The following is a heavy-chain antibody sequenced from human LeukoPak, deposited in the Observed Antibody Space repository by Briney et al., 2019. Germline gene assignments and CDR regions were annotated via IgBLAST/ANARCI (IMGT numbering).Heavy chain of an antibody. D-gene: IGHD1-14*01. CDR2: MNPNSGNT. V-gene: IGHV1-8*01. CDR1: GYTFSSYD. Sequence: GASVKVSCKASGYTFSSYDINWVRQATGQGLEWMGWMNPNSGNTGYAQKFQGRVTMTRNTSISTAYMELSSLRSEDTAMYYCARGRNQRDSRLLLYWGQGTLVTVSS. J-gene: IGHJ4*02. CDR3: ARGRNQRDSRLLLY.